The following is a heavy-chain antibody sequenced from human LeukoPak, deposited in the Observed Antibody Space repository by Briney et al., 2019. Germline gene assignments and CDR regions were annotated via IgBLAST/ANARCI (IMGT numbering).Heavy chain of an antibody. D-gene: IGHD1-1*01. CDR2: ISVSRGDT. J-gene: IGHJ4*02. CDR1: GYTFNTYG. V-gene: IGHV1-18*01. CDR3: VRDDWRGLGNRNDVANFDY. Sequence: ASVKVSCKASGYTFNTYGMSWARQAPGQGLEWMAWISVSRGDTQYAQKFQGRVTMTTDTSTSTAYLELRSLRSDDTAVYYCVRDDWRGLGNRNDVANFDYWGQGTLVTVSS.